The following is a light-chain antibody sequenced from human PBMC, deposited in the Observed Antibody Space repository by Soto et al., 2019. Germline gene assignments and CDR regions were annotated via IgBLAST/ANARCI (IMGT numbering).Light chain of an antibody. Sequence: DVVMTQSPLSLPVTLGQPASISCRSSQSLVNSDGNTYLNWFQQRPGQSPGHLIYKVSNRDSGVPDRFSGSGSGTDFTLKISRVEAEDVGVYYCMQGTHWPPTFGQGTKLEIK. J-gene: IGKJ2*01. CDR1: QSLVNSDGNTY. CDR2: KVS. CDR3: MQGTHWPPT. V-gene: IGKV2-30*01.